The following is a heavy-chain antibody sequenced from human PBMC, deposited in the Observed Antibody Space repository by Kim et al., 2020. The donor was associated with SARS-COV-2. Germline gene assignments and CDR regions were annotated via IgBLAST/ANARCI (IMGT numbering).Heavy chain of an antibody. CDR3: VKGRPSKGLRTEPR. CDR2: IFGGGGSI. J-gene: IGHJ4*02. D-gene: IGHD4-17*01. CDR1: GFPFNTYA. V-gene: IGHV3-23*01. Sequence: GGSLRLSCVGSGFPFNTYAMNWVRQAPGKGLEWVSAIFGGGGSIYADSVKGRFTISRDNSKNTLYLQMNSLTAEDTAVYYCVKGRPSKGLRTEPRWGQGT.